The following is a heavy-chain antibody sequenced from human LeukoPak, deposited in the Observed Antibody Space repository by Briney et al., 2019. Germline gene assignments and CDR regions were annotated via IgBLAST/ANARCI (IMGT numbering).Heavy chain of an antibody. V-gene: IGHV1-8*02. D-gene: IGHD3-10*01. J-gene: IGHJ4*02. CDR2: MNPNSGNT. CDR1: GGTFSSYA. CDR3: ARDSYYGSGSEDY. Sequence: ASVKVSCKASGGTFSSYAISWVRQAPGQGLEWMGWMNPNSGNTGYAQKFQGRVTMTRNTSISTAYMELSSLRSEDTAVYYCARDSYYGSGSEDYWGQGTLVTVSS.